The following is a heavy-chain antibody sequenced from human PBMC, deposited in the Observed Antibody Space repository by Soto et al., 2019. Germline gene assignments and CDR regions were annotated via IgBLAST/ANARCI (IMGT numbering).Heavy chain of an antibody. J-gene: IGHJ6*02. V-gene: IGHV3-21*01. CDR1: GFTFSSYS. CDR2: ISSSSSSTYI. D-gene: IGHD2-2*01. Sequence: PGGSLRLSCAASGFTFSSYSMNWVRQGPGKGLEWVSSISSSSSSTYIYYADSVKGRFTISRDNAKNSLYLQMNSPRAEDTAVYYCARQGSSTKYYTMDVWGQGTTVTVSS. CDR3: ARQGSSTKYYTMDV.